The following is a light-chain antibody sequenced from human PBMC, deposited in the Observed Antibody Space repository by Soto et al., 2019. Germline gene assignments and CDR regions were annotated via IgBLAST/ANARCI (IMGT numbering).Light chain of an antibody. CDR2: GVT. J-gene: IGLJ1*01. CDR3: NAFAGSTGDV. CDR1: SSDVGGYNY. V-gene: IGLV2-14*01. Sequence: QSALTQPASVSGSPGQSITISCTGTSSDVGGYNYVSWYQQHPGKAPKLMIFGVTNRPSGVSNRFSGSKSGNTATLTISGLQADDEADYYCNAFAGSTGDVFGTGTKLTVL.